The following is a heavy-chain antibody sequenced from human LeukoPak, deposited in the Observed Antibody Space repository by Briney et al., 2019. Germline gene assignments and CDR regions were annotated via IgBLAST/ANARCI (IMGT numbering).Heavy chain of an antibody. J-gene: IGHJ4*02. CDR2: INPNSGGT. V-gene: IGHV1-2*04. CDR1: GYTFTGYY. D-gene: IGHD1-26*01. CDR3: ARDGSGSYYGNFDY. Sequence: GASVKVSCKASGYTFTGYYMHWVRQAPGQGLEWMGWINPNSGGTNYAQKFQGWVTMTRDTSISTAYMELSRLRSDDTAVYYCARDGSGSYYGNFDYWGQGTLVTVSS.